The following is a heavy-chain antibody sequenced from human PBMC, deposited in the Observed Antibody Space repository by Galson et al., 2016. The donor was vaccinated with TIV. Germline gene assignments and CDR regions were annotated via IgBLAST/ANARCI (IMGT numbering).Heavy chain of an antibody. CDR3: AKDRNTALDTYHYYYGMDV. J-gene: IGHJ6*02. V-gene: IGHV1-69*13. CDR2: IIPLFGTA. CDR1: GGTFSNYA. Sequence: SVKVSCKASGGTFSNYAFSWVRQAPGQGLEWMGGIIPLFGTANYAQKFQGRVTVTADESTSTVYLDLSSLRSEDTAVYYCAKDRNTALDTYHYYYGMDVWGQGTTVTVSS. D-gene: IGHD5-18*01.